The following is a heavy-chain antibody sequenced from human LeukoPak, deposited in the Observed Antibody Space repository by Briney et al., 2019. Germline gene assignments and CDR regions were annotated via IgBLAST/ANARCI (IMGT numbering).Heavy chain of an antibody. CDR1: GGTFSSYA. V-gene: IGHV1-69*13. J-gene: IGHJ1*01. Sequence: SVKVSCKASGGTFSSYAISWVRQAPGQGLEWMGGIIPNFGTANYAQKFQGRVTITADESTSTAYMELSSLRSEDTAVYYCARGGYYYDSSGYYYGYFQHWGQGTLVTVSS. CDR2: IIPNFGTA. CDR3: ARGGYYYDSSGYYYGYFQH. D-gene: IGHD3-22*01.